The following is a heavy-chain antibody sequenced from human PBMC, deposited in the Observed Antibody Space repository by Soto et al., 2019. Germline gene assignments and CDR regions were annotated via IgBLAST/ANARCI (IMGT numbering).Heavy chain of an antibody. J-gene: IGHJ4*02. Sequence: ASVKVSCKASRYTFTSYAMHWVRQAPGQRLEWMGWINAGNGNTKYSQKFQGRVTITRDTSASTAYMELSSLRSEDTAVYYCARDWLYCSGGSCSPNLGCWGQGTLVTVSS. CDR3: ARDWLYCSGGSCSPNLGC. CDR2: INAGNGNT. D-gene: IGHD2-15*01. V-gene: IGHV1-3*01. CDR1: RYTFTSYA.